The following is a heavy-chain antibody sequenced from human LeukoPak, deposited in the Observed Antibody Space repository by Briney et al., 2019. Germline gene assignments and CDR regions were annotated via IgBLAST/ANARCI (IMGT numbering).Heavy chain of an antibody. D-gene: IGHD6-19*01. CDR3: ARDRTTYSSGWFDY. Sequence: ASVKVSCKASGGTFSSYAISWVRQAPGQGLEWMGGIIPIFGTTNYAQKFQGRVTITADESTSTAYMELSSLRSEDTAVYYCARDRTTYSSGWFDYWGQGTLVTVSS. V-gene: IGHV1-69*01. CDR1: GGTFSSYA. J-gene: IGHJ4*02. CDR2: IIPIFGTT.